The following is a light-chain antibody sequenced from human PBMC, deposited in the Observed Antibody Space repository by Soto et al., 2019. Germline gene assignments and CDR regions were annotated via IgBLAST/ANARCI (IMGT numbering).Light chain of an antibody. CDR2: EVN. J-gene: IGLJ1*01. CDR1: SSDVGGYNY. Sequence: SVLTQPPSASGSPGQSVAISCTGTSSDVGGYNYVSWYQQHPGKAPKLMIYEVNKRPSGVPDRFSGSKSGNTASLTVSGLQAEDEADYYCSSYAGSYGVFGTGTKVTVL. CDR3: SSYAGSYGV. V-gene: IGLV2-8*01.